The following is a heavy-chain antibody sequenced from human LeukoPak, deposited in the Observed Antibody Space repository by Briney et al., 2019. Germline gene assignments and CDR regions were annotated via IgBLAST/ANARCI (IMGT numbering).Heavy chain of an antibody. CDR1: VFKFDDYG. CDR3: AGYYYDSSRGFDL. CDR2: INWNGAWT. Sequence: GGSLRLSCAASVFKFDDYGMSWVREAPGKGLESVCDINWNGAWTGYADSVKGRFTISRDNAKNSLYLQMNSLRAEDTALYYCAGYYYDSSRGFDLWGQGTLVTVSA. D-gene: IGHD3-22*01. J-gene: IGHJ5*02. V-gene: IGHV3-20*04.